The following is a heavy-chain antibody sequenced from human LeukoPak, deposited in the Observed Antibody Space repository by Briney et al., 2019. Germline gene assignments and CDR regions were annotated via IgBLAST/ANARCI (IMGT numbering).Heavy chain of an antibody. CDR1: GYTFTSYY. D-gene: IGHD5-18*01. CDR2: INPSGGRT. J-gene: IGHJ4*02. V-gene: IGHV1-46*01. Sequence: PWASVKVSCKASGYTFTSYYMHWVRQAPGRGLEWMGIINPSGGRTSYAQKFQGRVTITADKSTSTAYMELSSLRSEDTAVYYCGRDRNGGSLGYSYGYDYWGQGTLVTVSS. CDR3: GRDRNGGSLGYSYGYDY.